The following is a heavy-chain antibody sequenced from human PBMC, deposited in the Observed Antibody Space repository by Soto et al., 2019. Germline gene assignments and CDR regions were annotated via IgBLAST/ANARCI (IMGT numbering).Heavy chain of an antibody. CDR1: GYTFTTNG. D-gene: IGHD1-20*01. CDR2: ISAHNGNT. J-gene: IGHJ4*02. Sequence: QLVQSGDEVKKPGASVKVSCKASGYTFTTNGISWVRQAPGQGLEWMGWISAHNGNTNYAQKVQDRVTMTTDTSTSTAYMELRSQRSDDTAVYYCARVSSRRYYYEYWGQGTLVTVSS. V-gene: IGHV1-18*01. CDR3: ARVSSRRYYYEY.